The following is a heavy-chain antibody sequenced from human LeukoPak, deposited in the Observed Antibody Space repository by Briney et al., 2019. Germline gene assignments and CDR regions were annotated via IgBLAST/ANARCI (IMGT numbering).Heavy chain of an antibody. J-gene: IGHJ3*02. CDR3: TRVLRLGAFDI. CDR2: IRSKAYGGTT. CDR1: GFTFGDFS. V-gene: IGHV3-49*04. Sequence: PGGSLRLSCTASGFTFGDFSMSWVRRAPGKGREWVGFIRSKAYGGTTEYAASVKGRFTISRDDSKSIAYLQMNSLKTEDTAVYYCTRVLRLGAFDIWGQGTMVTVSS.